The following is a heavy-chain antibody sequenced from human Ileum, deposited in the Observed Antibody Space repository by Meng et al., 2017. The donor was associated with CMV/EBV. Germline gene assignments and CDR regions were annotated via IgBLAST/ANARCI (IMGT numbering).Heavy chain of an antibody. J-gene: IGHJ4*02. V-gene: IGHV4-34*01. CDR3: ARGRYCSSTSCFPFEH. CDR2: INHGGGT. Sequence: SETLSLTCAVYGGSFSGYYWSWIRQPPGKGLEWIGEINHGGGTNYNPSLKSRVTISVDTSKNQFSLRLTSVTAADTAVYYCARGRYCSSTSCFPFEHWGQGALVTVSS. D-gene: IGHD2-2*01. CDR1: GGSFSGYY.